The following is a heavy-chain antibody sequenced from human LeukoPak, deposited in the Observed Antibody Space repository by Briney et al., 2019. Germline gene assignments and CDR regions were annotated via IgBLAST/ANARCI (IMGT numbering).Heavy chain of an antibody. CDR1: GLIFTNYA. CDR2: IRGSGGST. V-gene: IGHV3-23*01. CDR3: AKQGRYFDWFPAGFDY. Sequence: GGSLRLSCAASGLIFTNYAMSWVRQAPGKGLEWVSAIRGSGGSTYYADSVKGRFTISRDNSKNTLYLQMNSLRAEDTAVYYCAKQGRYFDWFPAGFDYWGQGTLVTVSS. J-gene: IGHJ4*02. D-gene: IGHD3-9*01.